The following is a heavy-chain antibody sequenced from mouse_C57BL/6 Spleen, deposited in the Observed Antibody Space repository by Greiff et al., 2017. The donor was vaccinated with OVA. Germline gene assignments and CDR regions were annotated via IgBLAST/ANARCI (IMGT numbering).Heavy chain of an antibody. CDR2: ISDGGSYT. V-gene: IGHV5-4*01. D-gene: IGHD2-4*01. CDR1: GFTFSSYA. CDR3: ARDSYYDYDPAY. J-gene: IGHJ3*01. Sequence: DVQLVESGGGLVKPGGSMKLSCAASGFTFSSYAMSWVRQTPEKRLEWVATISDGGSYTYYPDNVKGRFTISRDNAKNNLYLQMSHLKSEDTAMYYCARDSYYDYDPAYWGQGTLVTVSA.